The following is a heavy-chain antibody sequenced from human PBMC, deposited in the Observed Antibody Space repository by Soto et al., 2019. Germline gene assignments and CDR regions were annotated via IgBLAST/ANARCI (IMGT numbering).Heavy chain of an antibody. D-gene: IGHD6-13*01. CDR1: GYTFTSYG. CDR3: AREHSSSWRFDY. V-gene: IGHV1-18*01. J-gene: IGHJ4*02. CDR2: ISAYNGNT. Sequence: ASVKVSCKASGYTFTSYGISWVRQAPGQGLEWMGWISAYNGNTNYAQKFQGRVTMTRNTSISTAYMELSSLRSEDTAVYYCAREHSSSWRFDYWAREPWSPSP.